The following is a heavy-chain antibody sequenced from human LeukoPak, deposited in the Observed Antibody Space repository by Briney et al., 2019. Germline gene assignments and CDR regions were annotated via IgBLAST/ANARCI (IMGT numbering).Heavy chain of an antibody. CDR1: GGSFSGYY. D-gene: IGHD6-13*01. CDR3: ARGFGSVSSGSSKKYNWFDP. V-gene: IGHV4-34*01. Sequence: ASETLSLTCAVYGGSFSGYYWSWIRQPPGKGLEWIGEINHSGSTNYNPSLKSRVTISVDTSKNQFSLKLSSVTAADTAVYYCARGFGSVSSGSSKKYNWFDPWGQGTLVTVSS. J-gene: IGHJ5*02. CDR2: INHSGST.